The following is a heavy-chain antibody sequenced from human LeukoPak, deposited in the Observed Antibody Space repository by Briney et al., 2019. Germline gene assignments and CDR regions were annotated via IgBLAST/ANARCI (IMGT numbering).Heavy chain of an antibody. J-gene: IGHJ4*02. Sequence: GRSLRPSCAASGFTFSSYAMSWVRQAPGKGLEWVSAISGSGGSTYYADSVKGRFTISRDNSKNTLYLQMNSLRAEDTAVYYCAKEIYYDFWSGYVDYWGQGTLVTVSS. CDR3: AKEIYYDFWSGYVDY. CDR1: GFTFSSYA. CDR2: ISGSGGST. V-gene: IGHV3-23*01. D-gene: IGHD3-3*01.